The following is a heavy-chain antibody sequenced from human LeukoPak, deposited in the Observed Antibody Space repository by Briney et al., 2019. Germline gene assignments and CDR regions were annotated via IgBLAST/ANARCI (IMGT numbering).Heavy chain of an antibody. CDR1: GFTFSSYA. Sequence: GGSLRLSCAASGFTFSSYAMHWVRQAPGKGLEWVAVISYDGSNKYYADSVKGRFTISRDNSKNTLYLQMNSLRAEDTAVYYCAREGYGDFGYYGMDVWGQGTTVTVSS. D-gene: IGHD4-17*01. J-gene: IGHJ6*02. CDR3: AREGYGDFGYYGMDV. V-gene: IGHV3-30-3*01. CDR2: ISYDGSNK.